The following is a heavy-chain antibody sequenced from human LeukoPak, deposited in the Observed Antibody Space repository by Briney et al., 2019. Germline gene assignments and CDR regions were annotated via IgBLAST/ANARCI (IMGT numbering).Heavy chain of an antibody. CDR3: ARADPSHYDFWSGYYFDY. D-gene: IGHD3-3*01. CDR1: GYTFTSYG. J-gene: IGHJ4*02. CDR2: ISAYNGNT. Sequence: ASVKVSCKASGYTFTSYGISWVRQAPGQGLEWMGWISAYNGNTNYAQKLQGRVTMTTDTSTSTAYMEPRSLRSDDTAVYYCARADPSHYDFWSGYYFDYWGQGTLVTVSS. V-gene: IGHV1-18*01.